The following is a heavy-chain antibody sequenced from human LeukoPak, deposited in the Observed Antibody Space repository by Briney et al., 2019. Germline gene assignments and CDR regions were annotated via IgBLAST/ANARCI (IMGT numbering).Heavy chain of an antibody. D-gene: IGHD2-2*01. CDR2: IYYSGST. CDR3: ARYCSSTSCWDAFDI. CDR1: GGSISSSSYY. V-gene: IGHV4-39*01. J-gene: IGHJ3*02. Sequence: PSETLSLTCTVSGGSISSSSYYWGWIRQPPGKGLEWIGSIYYSGSTYYNPSLKSRVTISVDTSKNQFSLKLSSVTAADTAVYYCARYCSSTSCWDAFDIWGQGTMVTVSS.